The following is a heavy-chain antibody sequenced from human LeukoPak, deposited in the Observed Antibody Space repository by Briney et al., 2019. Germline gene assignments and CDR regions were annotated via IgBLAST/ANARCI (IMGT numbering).Heavy chain of an antibody. CDR1: GGTFSSYA. V-gene: IGHV1-69*13. D-gene: IGHD1-26*01. Sequence: SVKVSCKASGGTFSSYAISWVRQAPGQGLEWMGAIIPIFGTANYAQKFQGRVTITADESTSIAYMELSSLRSEDTAVYYCASGPGTPKGIDYWGQGTLVTVSS. CDR2: IIPIFGTA. J-gene: IGHJ4*02. CDR3: ASGPGTPKGIDY.